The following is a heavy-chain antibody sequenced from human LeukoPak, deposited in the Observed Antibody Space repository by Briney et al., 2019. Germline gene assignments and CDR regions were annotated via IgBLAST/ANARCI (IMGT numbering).Heavy chain of an antibody. V-gene: IGHV7-4-1*02. J-gene: IGHJ3*02. Sequence: ASVKVSCKASGYTFTSYAMNWVRQAPGQGLEWMGWINTNTGNPTYAQGFTGRFVFSLDTSVSTAYLQISSLKAEDTAVYHCARVRVEDYRDPTGAFDIWGQGTMVTISS. CDR1: GYTFTSYA. CDR3: ARVRVEDYRDPTGAFDI. CDR2: INTNTGNP. D-gene: IGHD4-17*01.